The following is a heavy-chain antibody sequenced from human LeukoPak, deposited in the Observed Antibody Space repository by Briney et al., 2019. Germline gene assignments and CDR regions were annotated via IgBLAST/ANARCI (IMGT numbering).Heavy chain of an antibody. D-gene: IGHD6-19*01. CDR2: INPNSGGT. CDR3: ARGIAVAGVWFDP. J-gene: IGHJ5*02. Sequence: GASVKVSCKASGYTFTDYYMHWVRQAPGQGLEWMGWINPNSGGTNFAQKFQGRVAMTRDTSISTAYLELGSLRSDDTAVYYCARGIAVAGVWFDPWGQGTLVTVSS. V-gene: IGHV1-2*02. CDR1: GYTFTDYY.